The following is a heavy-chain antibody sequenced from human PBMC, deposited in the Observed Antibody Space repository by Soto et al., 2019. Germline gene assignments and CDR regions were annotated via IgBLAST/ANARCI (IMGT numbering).Heavy chain of an antibody. V-gene: IGHV1-18*01. CDR3: APHTLDTGMPSGY. Sequence: QVQLVQSGAEVREPGASVKVSCKASGYTFTNYGVSWVRQAPGQGLEWMGWIGGYKGNRNYAQKPQGRVXXTXDXSTTTAYMEPMSLRSDDTAVYYCAPHTLDTGMPSGYWGQGTLVTVSS. D-gene: IGHD5-18*01. J-gene: IGHJ4*02. CDR2: IGGYKGNR. CDR1: GYTFTNYG.